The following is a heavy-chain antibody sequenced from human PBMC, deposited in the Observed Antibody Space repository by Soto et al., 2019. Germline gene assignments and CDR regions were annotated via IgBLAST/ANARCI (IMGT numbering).Heavy chain of an antibody. Sequence: EVQLVESGGGLVQPGGSLRLSCAASGFTFSSYSMNWVRQAPGKGLERVSYISSSSSTIYYADSVKGRFTISRDNAKNSLYLQMNSLRAEDTAVYYCARDRGSYYGSGSYYNGDYWGQGTLVTVSS. CDR3: ARDRGSYYGSGSYYNGDY. CDR1: GFTFSSYS. J-gene: IGHJ4*02. V-gene: IGHV3-48*01. D-gene: IGHD3-10*01. CDR2: ISSSSSTI.